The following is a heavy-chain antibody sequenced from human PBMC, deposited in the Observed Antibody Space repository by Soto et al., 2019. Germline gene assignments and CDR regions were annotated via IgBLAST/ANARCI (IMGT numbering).Heavy chain of an antibody. D-gene: IGHD6-13*01. CDR3: AISKAGLWQQLYNWFDP. CDR2: IYYSGST. Sequence: NPSETLSLTCTVSGGSISSSSYYWGWIRQPPGKGLEWIGSIYYSGSTYYNPSLKSRVTISVDTSKNQFSLKLSSVTAADTAVYYCAISKAGLWQQLYNWFDPWGQGTLVTVSS. J-gene: IGHJ5*02. V-gene: IGHV4-39*01. CDR1: GGSISSSSYY.